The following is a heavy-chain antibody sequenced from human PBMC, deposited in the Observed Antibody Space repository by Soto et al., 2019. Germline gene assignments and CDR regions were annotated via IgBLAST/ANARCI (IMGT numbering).Heavy chain of an antibody. CDR3: ARVGTFNPNWYFDL. V-gene: IGHV3-53*04. D-gene: IGHD1-1*01. CDR2: IYSGGST. Sequence: EVQLVESGGGLVQPGGSLRLSCAASGFTVSSNYMSWVRQAPGKGLEWVSVIYSGGSTYYADSVKGRFTISRHNSKNTLHLQMNSLRAEDTAVYYCARVGTFNPNWYFDLWGRGTLVTVSS. J-gene: IGHJ2*01. CDR1: GFTVSSNY.